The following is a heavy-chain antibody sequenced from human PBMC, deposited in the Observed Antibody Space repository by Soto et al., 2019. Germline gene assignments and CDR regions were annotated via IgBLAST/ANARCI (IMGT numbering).Heavy chain of an antibody. CDR1: GGSIRSFF. CDR2: IYHSGTT. D-gene: IGHD6-13*01. Sequence: SETLSLTCTVSGGSIRSFFWSWIRQPPGKGFEWIGYIYHSGTTNYIPSLKSRVTISVDTSRNLLSLKLTSVTAADTAFYYCARWAYSSSWPSDNYGMDVWGLGTTVTVSS. J-gene: IGHJ6*02. CDR3: ARWAYSSSWPSDNYGMDV. V-gene: IGHV4-59*08.